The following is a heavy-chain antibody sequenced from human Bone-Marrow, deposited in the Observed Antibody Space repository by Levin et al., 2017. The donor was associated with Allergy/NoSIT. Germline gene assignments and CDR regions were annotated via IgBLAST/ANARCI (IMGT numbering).Heavy chain of an antibody. CDR1: GFPFRRYS. Sequence: LSLPCAASGFPFRRYSMNWVRQAPGRGLEWVSYISRSSSTISYADSVKGRFTISRDNAKNSLYLQMNSLRDEDTAVYYCARPDCSGTSCYYFFDSWGQGTLVTVSS. V-gene: IGHV3-48*02. CDR2: ISRSSSTI. J-gene: IGHJ4*02. CDR3: ARPDCSGTSCYYFFDS. D-gene: IGHD2-2*01.